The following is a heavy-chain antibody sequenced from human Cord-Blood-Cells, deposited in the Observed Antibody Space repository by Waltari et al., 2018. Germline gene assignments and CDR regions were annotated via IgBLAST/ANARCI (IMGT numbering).Heavy chain of an antibody. CDR2: INHSGST. D-gene: IGHD3-22*01. Sequence: QVQLQQWGAGLLKPSETLSPTCDVYGGSFSGYYWSWIRQPPGQGLEWIGEINHSGSTNYNPSLKSRVTISVDTSKNQFSLKLSSVTAADTAVYYCARVRVVGSGYYYYYYGMDVWGQGTTVTVSS. V-gene: IGHV4-34*01. CDR3: ARVRVVGSGYYYYYYGMDV. J-gene: IGHJ6*02. CDR1: GGSFSGYY.